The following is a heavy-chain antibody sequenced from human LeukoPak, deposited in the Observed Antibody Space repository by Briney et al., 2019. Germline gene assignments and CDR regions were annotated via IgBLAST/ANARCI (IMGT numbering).Heavy chain of an antibody. CDR3: AKGAGGFSYYNWFDP. CDR2: IYYSGTT. CDR1: GGSISSSSYY. J-gene: IGHJ5*02. Sequence: SSETLSLTCTVSGGSISSSSYYWGWIRQPPGKGLEWIGSIYYSGTTHYNPSLESRVTISVDTSKNQFSLKLASVTAADTAVYYCAKGAGGFSYYNWFDPGGQGTRVTVST. D-gene: IGHD5-18*01. V-gene: IGHV4-39*07.